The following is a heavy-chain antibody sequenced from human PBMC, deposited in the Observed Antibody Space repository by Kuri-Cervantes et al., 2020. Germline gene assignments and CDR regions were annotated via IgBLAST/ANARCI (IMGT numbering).Heavy chain of an antibody. D-gene: IGHD2-15*01. CDR2: INHSGST. J-gene: IGHJ6*02. Sequence: ESLKISCAVYGGSFSGYYWSWIRQPPGKRLEWIGEINHSGSTNYNPSLKSRVTISVDTSKNQFSLKLSSVTAADTAVYYCARGFNGEVVVVAASSPGPSKSNYYGMDVWGQGTTVTVSS. CDR1: GGSFSGYY. CDR3: ARGFNGEVVVVAASSPGPSKSNYYGMDV. V-gene: IGHV4-34*01.